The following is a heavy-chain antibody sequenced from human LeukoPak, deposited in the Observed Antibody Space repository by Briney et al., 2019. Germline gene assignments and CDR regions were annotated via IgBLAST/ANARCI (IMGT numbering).Heavy chain of an antibody. D-gene: IGHD4-17*01. J-gene: IGHJ4*02. CDR3: ARVYGDYAWGFFDY. CDR2: ISGSGGST. CDR1: GFTFSSYA. V-gene: IGHV3-23*01. Sequence: GGSLRLSCAASGFTFSSYAMSWVRQAPGKGLEWVSAISGSGGSTYYADSVKGRFTISRDNAKNSLYLQMNSLRAEDTAVYYCARVYGDYAWGFFDYWGQGTLVTVSS.